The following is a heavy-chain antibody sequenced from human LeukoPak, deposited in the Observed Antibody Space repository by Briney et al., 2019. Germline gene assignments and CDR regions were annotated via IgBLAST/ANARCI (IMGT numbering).Heavy chain of an antibody. V-gene: IGHV3-23*01. D-gene: IGHD2-2*01. CDR2: ITGSGGST. CDR1: GFTFSSYI. CDR3: AKSLSITKPRGPFDY. J-gene: IGHJ4*02. Sequence: GGSLRLSCAASGFTFSSYIMSWVRRAPGKGLEWVSAITGSGGSTYYADSVKGRFTISRDNSKNTLYLQMNSLRDEDTAVYSCAKSLSITKPRGPFDYWGQGTLVTVSS.